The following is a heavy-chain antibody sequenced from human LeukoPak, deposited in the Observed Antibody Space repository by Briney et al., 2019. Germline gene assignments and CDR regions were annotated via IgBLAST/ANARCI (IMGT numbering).Heavy chain of an antibody. J-gene: IGHJ5*02. Sequence: SETLSLTCTVSGGSISSHYWSWIRQPPGKGLEWIGYIYYSGSTNYNPSLKSRVTISVDTSKNQFSLKLSSVTAADAAVYYCARDAPNFLGWFDPWGQGTLVTVSS. V-gene: IGHV4-59*11. CDR1: GGSISSHY. D-gene: IGHD2/OR15-2a*01. CDR2: IYYSGST. CDR3: ARDAPNFLGWFDP.